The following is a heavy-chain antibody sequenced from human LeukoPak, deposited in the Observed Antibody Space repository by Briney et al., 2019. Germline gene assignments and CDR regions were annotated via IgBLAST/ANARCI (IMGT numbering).Heavy chain of an antibody. J-gene: IGHJ4*02. Sequence: PGGSLRLSCAASGFTFSSYGMSWVRQAPGKGLEWVSAISGSGGSTYYADSVKGRFTISRDNSKNTLYLQMNSLRAEDTAVYYCAKFRNSSGWYYSDYWGQGTLVTVSS. D-gene: IGHD6-19*01. CDR3: AKFRNSSGWYYSDY. CDR1: GFTFSSYG. V-gene: IGHV3-23*01. CDR2: ISGSGGST.